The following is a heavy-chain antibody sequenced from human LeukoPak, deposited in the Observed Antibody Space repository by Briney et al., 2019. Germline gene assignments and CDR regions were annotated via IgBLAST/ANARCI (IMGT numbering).Heavy chain of an antibody. J-gene: IGHJ4*02. CDR3: ARHEDIVVVVAAQGGVDY. V-gene: IGHV4-30-2*01. D-gene: IGHD2-15*01. CDR1: GGSISSGGYS. CDR2: IYHSGST. Sequence: SETLSLTCAVSGGSISSGGYSWSWIRQPPGKGLERIGYIYHSGSTYYNPSLKSRVTISVDRSKNQFSLKLSSVTAADTAVYYCARHEDIVVVVAAQGGVDYWGQGTLVTVSS.